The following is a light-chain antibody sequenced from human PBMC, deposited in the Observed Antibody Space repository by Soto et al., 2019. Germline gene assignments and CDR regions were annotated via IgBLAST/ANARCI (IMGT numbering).Light chain of an antibody. V-gene: IGLV1-44*01. CDR3: AAWDDSLNGRV. CDR2: SGN. CDR1: SSNIRSNT. J-gene: IGLJ1*01. Sequence: QSVLTQPPSASGTPGQRVTISCSGSSSNIRSNTVNWYQHLPGTAPKLLIYSGNQRPSGVPDRFSGSKSGTSASLAISGLQSEDEADYYCAAWDDSLNGRVFGTGTKVPVL.